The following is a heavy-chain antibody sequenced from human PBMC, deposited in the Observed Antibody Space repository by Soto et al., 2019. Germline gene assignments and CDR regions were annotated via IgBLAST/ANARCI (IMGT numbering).Heavy chain of an antibody. CDR3: AKDWGSSGWYNWFDP. V-gene: IGHV3-30*18. J-gene: IGHJ5*02. D-gene: IGHD6-13*01. CDR1: GFTFSTSG. CDR2: ISHDGSVT. Sequence: QVQMVESGGGVVQPGTSLRLSCATSGFTFSTSGMHWVRQAPGKGLEWVAMISHDGSVTYYTDSVQGRFTISRATPKNTLYLQMNSLRDEDTAIYYCAKDWGSSGWYNWFDPWGQGTRVTVS.